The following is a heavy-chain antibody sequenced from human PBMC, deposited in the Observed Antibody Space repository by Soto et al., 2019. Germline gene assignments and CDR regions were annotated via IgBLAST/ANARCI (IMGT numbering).Heavy chain of an antibody. D-gene: IGHD5-18*01. CDR2: ISYDGRNK. CDR1: GFTFSNYA. V-gene: IGHV3-30*04. J-gene: IGHJ4*02. CDR3: ARDGRGNTYGPDPY. Sequence: QVQLVESGGDVVQPGGSLRLSCAASGFTFSNYAMHWVRQAPGKGLEWVAVISYDGRNKYYADSAKGRLTVSRDNFKNTLYLQLDSLRADDTAVFYCARDGRGNTYGPDPYWGQGTLVTVSS.